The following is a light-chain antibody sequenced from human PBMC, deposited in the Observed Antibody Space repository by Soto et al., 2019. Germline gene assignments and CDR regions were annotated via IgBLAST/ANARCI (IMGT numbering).Light chain of an antibody. J-gene: IGKJ5*01. CDR3: QQRSNSPLT. Sequence: EIVLTQSPGTLSLSPGERATLSCRASQSVSSYLAWYRQKPGQPPRLLIYDASNRATGIPARFSGSGSGTDFTLTISRLEPEDFAVYYCQQRSNSPLTFGQGTRLEIK. CDR2: DAS. V-gene: IGKV3-11*01. CDR1: QSVSSY.